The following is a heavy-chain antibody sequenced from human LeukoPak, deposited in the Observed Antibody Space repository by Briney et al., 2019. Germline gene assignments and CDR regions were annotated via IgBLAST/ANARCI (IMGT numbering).Heavy chain of an antibody. D-gene: IGHD3-22*01. Sequence: GESLKISCKGSGYSFASYWIGWVRRMPGKGLEWMGVIYPGDSDTRYSSSFQGQVTISADKSISTAYLQWSSLKASDTAMYYRARQSTGDSYDSSSQYSPLAVWGKGTTVTVSS. J-gene: IGHJ6*04. V-gene: IGHV5-51*01. CDR1: GYSFASYW. CDR3: ARQSTGDSYDSSSQYSPLAV. CDR2: IYPGDSDT.